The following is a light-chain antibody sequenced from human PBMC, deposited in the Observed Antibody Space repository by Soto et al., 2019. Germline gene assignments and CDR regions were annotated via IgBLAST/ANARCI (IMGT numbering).Light chain of an antibody. CDR2: TAS. CDR3: QQYGSRPPRYT. CDR1: QSVSNNY. Sequence: EIVLTQSPDTLSSSPGERATLSCRASQSVSNNYLSWYQQKPGQAPRLLIYTASTKATGIPDRFSVSGSGTDFTLTISRLEPEDFAVYYCQQYGSRPPRYTFGQGTKLEIK. J-gene: IGKJ2*01. V-gene: IGKV3-20*01.